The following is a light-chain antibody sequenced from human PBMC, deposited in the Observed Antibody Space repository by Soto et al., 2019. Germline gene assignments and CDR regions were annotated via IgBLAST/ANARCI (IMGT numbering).Light chain of an antibody. CDR2: EVS. Sequence: QSALTQPASVSGSPGQSITISCTGTSSDVGGYNFVSWFQQHPGKAPKLMVYEVSNRPPGVSNRFSGSKSGNTASLTISGLQAEDEADYYCSSYTSSSTHNYVFGTGTKGTVL. V-gene: IGLV2-14*01. CDR1: SSDVGGYNF. CDR3: SSYTSSSTHNYV. J-gene: IGLJ1*01.